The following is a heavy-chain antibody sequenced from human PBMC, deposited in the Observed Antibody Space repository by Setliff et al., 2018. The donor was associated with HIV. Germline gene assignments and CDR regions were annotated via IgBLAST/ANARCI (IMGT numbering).Heavy chain of an antibody. V-gene: IGHV4-39*01. J-gene: IGHJ4*02. D-gene: IGHD2-21*01. CDR1: GGSISSSNYY. CDR2: IHYSGST. Sequence: SETLSLTCTVSGGSISSSNYYWGWIRQPPGKGLEWIGSIHYSGSTYDNPSLKSRVTISTDTSKNQFSLKVRSVTAADTAVYYCARQVTVVGYFETAAGSFNYWGPGTLVTVSS. CDR3: ARQVTVVGYFETAAGSFNY.